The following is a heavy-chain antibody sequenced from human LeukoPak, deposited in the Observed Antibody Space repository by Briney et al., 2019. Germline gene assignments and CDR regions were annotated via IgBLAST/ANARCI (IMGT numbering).Heavy chain of an antibody. CDR1: GFIFHDFA. Sequence: LGGSLRLSCAPSGFIFHDFAMHWVRQAPGQGMEWVSSVSWNRDIINYADSVRGRFTVSRDNDQNSLYLEMNNLRPDDTALYYCVKSGGYFYMDAWGKGTTVIVSS. V-gene: IGHV3-9*01. J-gene: IGHJ6*03. CDR2: VSWNRDII. CDR3: VKSGGYFYMDA. D-gene: IGHD2-15*01.